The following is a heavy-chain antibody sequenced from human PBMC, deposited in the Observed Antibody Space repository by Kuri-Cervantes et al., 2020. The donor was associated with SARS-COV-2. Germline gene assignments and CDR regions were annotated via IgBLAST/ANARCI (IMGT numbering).Heavy chain of an antibody. CDR1: GYTFTGYY. V-gene: IGHV1-2*02. CDR3: ARDSNIAAPQLGYYYYYMDV. CDR2: INPNSGGT. D-gene: IGHD6-13*01. Sequence: ASVKVSCKASGYTFTGYYMHWVRQAPGQGLEWMGWINPNSGGTNYAQKFQGRVTMTRDTSISTAYMELSRLRSDDTAVYYCARDSNIAAPQLGYYYYYMDVWGKGTTVTISS. J-gene: IGHJ6*03.